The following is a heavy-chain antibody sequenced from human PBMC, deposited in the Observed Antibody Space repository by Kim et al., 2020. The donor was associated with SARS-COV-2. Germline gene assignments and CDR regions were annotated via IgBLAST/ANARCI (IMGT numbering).Heavy chain of an antibody. CDR2: ISYDGINK. Sequence: GGSLRLSCAASGFTFSSYGMHWVRQAPGKGLEWVAVISYDGINKYYADSVKGRFTISRDNSKNTLYLQMNSLRAEDTAVYYCAKDLPPCSSTSCYSPWGQGTLVTVSS. J-gene: IGHJ5*02. CDR3: AKDLPPCSSTSCYSP. D-gene: IGHD2-2*01. CDR1: GFTFSSYG. V-gene: IGHV3-30*18.